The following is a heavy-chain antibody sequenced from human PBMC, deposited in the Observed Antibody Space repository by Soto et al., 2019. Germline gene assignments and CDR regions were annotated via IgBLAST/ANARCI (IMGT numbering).Heavy chain of an antibody. CDR1: GGSMSDYY. Sequence: SETLYLTCTVSGGSMSDYYWSWIRQPPGKGLEWIGYIYNSGTSGYIFNSGTTKYNPSLKSRVTISVDTSTNHFSLKLSSVTAADTAVYYCARDKITGLFDYWGQGTLVTVS. D-gene: IGHD2-8*02. CDR2: IYNSGTSGYIFNSGTT. CDR3: ARDKITGLFDY. V-gene: IGHV4-4*08. J-gene: IGHJ4*02.